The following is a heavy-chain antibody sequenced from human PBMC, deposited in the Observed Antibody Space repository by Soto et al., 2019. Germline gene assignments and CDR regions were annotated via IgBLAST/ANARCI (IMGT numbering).Heavy chain of an antibody. CDR1: GYSFTSYW. Sequence: PGESLKISCKGSGYSFTSYWIGWVRQMPGKGLERMGIIYPGDSDTRYSPSFQGQVTISADKSISTAYLQWSSLKASDTAMYYCARHRRCSSTSCYSNSYYYGMDVWGQGTTVTV. D-gene: IGHD2-2*02. CDR2: IYPGDSDT. CDR3: ARHRRCSSTSCYSNSYYYGMDV. V-gene: IGHV5-51*01. J-gene: IGHJ6*02.